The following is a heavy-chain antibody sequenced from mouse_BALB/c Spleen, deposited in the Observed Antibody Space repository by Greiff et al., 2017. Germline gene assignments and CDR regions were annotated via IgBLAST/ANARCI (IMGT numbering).Heavy chain of an antibody. CDR3: ARDDYDYGAYYAMDY. Sequence: EVKLEESGGGLVQPGGSLRLSCATSGFTFTDYYMSWVRQPPGKALEWLGFIRNKANGYTTEYSASVKGRFTISRDNSQSILYLQMNTLRAEDSATYYCARDDYDYGAYYAMDYWGQGTSVTVSS. V-gene: IGHV7-3*02. CDR1: GFTFTDYY. CDR2: IRNKANGYTT. D-gene: IGHD2-4*01. J-gene: IGHJ4*01.